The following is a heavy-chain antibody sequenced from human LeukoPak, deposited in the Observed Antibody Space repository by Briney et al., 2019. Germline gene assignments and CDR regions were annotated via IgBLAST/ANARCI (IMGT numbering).Heavy chain of an antibody. Sequence: PSETLSLTCTVSGDSIRTYYWSWVRQPPGEGLEWMGSTSYSGSTHDNPALKRRGTISLGTSKNEFPLRLYSVPAADTAVYYCARRREEMAALTEGNWLAPWGQGTLVTVSS. CDR2: TSYSGST. CDR1: GDSIRTYY. D-gene: IGHD5-24*01. J-gene: IGHJ5*02. V-gene: IGHV4-59*08. CDR3: ARRREEMAALTEGNWLAP.